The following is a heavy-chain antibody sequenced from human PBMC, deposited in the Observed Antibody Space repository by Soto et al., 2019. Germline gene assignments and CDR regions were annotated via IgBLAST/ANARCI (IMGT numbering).Heavy chain of an antibody. J-gene: IGHJ4*02. Sequence: QVHLVESGGGVAQPGRSLRLSCAASGSIFTGYGMHWVRQAPGKGLEWVAVICFDGSNKYYADSVKGRFTISRDNSKNMLDLQMNSLRVEDTAVYYCARDGIGETTFRGSPDYWGQGTLVTVS. CDR3: ARDGIGETTFRGSPDY. CDR1: GSIFTGYG. CDR2: ICFDGSNK. D-gene: IGHD1-1*01. V-gene: IGHV3-33*01.